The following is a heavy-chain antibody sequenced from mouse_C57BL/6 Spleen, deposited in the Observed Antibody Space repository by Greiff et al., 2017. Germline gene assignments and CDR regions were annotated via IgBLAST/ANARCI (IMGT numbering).Heavy chain of an antibody. CDR3: ASEGYSEGD. CDR1: GYTFTSYW. Sequence: VQLQQSGAELVKPGASVKMSCKASGYTFTSYWITWVKQRPGQGLEWIGGIYPGSGSTNYNEKFKGKATLTADTSSSTAYMQLSSLTSEDSAVYYSASEGYSEGDWGQVTTLTASS. V-gene: IGHV1-55*01. D-gene: IGHD2-14*01. J-gene: IGHJ2*01. CDR2: IYPGSGST.